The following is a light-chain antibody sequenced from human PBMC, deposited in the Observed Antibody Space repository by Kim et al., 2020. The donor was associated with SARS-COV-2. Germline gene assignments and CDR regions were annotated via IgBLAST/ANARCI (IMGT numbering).Light chain of an antibody. CDR2: AAS. CDR1: QDIGNH. CDR3: QQYHSDPWT. Sequence: DTQMTQSPSSLSASVGDRVTITCRASQDIGNHLAWFQQKAGKGPTPLIYAASTLQSGVPSQFTGSGSGTHFTLTIGSLEAEDVATYYCQQYHSDPWTFGQGTKVEIK. V-gene: IGKV1-16*02. J-gene: IGKJ1*01.